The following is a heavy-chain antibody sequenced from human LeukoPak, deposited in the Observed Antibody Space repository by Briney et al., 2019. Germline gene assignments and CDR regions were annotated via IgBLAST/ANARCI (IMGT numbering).Heavy chain of an antibody. V-gene: IGHV4-4*02. CDR2: IYHSGST. CDR1: GGSISSSNW. D-gene: IGHD2-2*01. J-gene: IGHJ6*02. Sequence: PSGTLSLTCAVSGGSISSSNWWSWVRQPPGKGLEWIGEIYHSGSTNYNPSLKSRVTISVDKSKNQFSLKLSSVTAADTAVYYCARLPAALYYYYGMDVWGQGTTVTVSS. CDR3: ARLPAALYYYYGMDV.